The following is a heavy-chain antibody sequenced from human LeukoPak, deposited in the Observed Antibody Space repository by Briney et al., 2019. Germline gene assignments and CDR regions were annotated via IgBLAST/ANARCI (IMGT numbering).Heavy chain of an antibody. CDR2: IYYSGST. V-gene: IGHV4-61*08. CDR3: ARRGGSGRSFDY. CDR1: GASVSSGGYY. J-gene: IGHJ4*02. D-gene: IGHD3-10*01. Sequence: SETLSLTCTVSGASVSSGGYYWSWLRQSPGKGLEWIGYIYYSGSTNYNPSLKSRVTISVDTSKNQFSPKVSSVTAADTAVYYCARRGGSGRSFDYWGQGTLVTVSS.